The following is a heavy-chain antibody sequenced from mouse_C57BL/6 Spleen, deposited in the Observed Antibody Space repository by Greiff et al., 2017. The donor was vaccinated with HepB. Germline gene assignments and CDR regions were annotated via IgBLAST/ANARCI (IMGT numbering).Heavy chain of an antibody. CDR3: AREQGLACWYFDV. D-gene: IGHD3-3*01. J-gene: IGHJ1*03. V-gene: IGHV5-4*01. Sequence: DVHLVESGGGLVKPGGSLKLSCAASGFTFSSYAMSWVRQTPVKRLEWVATISDGGSYTYYPDNVKGRFTISRDNAKNNLYLQMSHLKSEDTARYYGAREQGLACWYFDVWGTGTTVTVAS. CDR1: GFTFSSYA. CDR2: ISDGGSYT.